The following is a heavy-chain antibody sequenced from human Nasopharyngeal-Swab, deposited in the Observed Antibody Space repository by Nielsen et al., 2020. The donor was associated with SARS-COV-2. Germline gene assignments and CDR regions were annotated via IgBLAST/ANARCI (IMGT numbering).Heavy chain of an antibody. Sequence: GESLKISCAASGFTFSDYYMSWIRQAPGKGLEWASYISSSGSTIYYADSVKGRFTISRHNSKNTLYLQMNSLRAEDTAVYYCARDSEAMAYSFDYWGQGTLVTVSS. V-gene: IGHV3-11*04. J-gene: IGHJ4*02. CDR1: GFTFSDYY. CDR3: ARDSEAMAYSFDY. CDR2: ISSSGSTI. D-gene: IGHD5-18*01.